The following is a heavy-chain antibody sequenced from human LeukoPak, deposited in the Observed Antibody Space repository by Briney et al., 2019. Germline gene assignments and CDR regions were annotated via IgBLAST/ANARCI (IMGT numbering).Heavy chain of an antibody. J-gene: IGHJ4*02. D-gene: IGHD3-22*01. CDR1: GGTFSSYT. CDR3: ARAPHWYDSSFFDY. CDR2: IIPILGIA. V-gene: IGHV1-69*02. Sequence: SVTVSCKASGGTFSSYTISWVRQAPGQGLEWMGIIIPILGIANNAQKFQGRVTITADKSTSTAYMELSSLRSEDTAVYYCARAPHWYDSSFFDYWGQGTLVTVSS.